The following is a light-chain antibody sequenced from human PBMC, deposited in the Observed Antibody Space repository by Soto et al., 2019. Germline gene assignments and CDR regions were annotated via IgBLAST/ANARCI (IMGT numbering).Light chain of an antibody. CDR3: QQSYSTRVT. CDR2: GAS. J-gene: IGKJ3*01. CDR1: QSVSNNY. Sequence: EIVLTQSPGTLSLSPGEGASLSCRASQSVSNNYLAWYQHKPGQSPRLLIYGASSRAAGIPDRFSGSGSGTDFTLTISRLEPEDFAVYYCQQSYSTRVTFGPGTKVDIK. V-gene: IGKV3-20*01.